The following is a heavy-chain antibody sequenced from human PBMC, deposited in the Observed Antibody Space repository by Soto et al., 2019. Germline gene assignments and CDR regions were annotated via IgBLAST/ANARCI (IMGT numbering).Heavy chain of an antibody. CDR2: ISAYNGNT. CDR1: GYTFTSYG. J-gene: IGHJ5*02. CDR3: ATSLIEVVPNWFDP. Sequence: ASVKVSCKASGYTFTSYGISWVRQAPGQGLEWMGWISAYNGNTNYAQKLQGRVTMTTDTSTSTAYMELRSLRSDDTAVYYCATSLIEVVPNWFDPWGQGTLVTVSA. V-gene: IGHV1-18*01. D-gene: IGHD2-15*01.